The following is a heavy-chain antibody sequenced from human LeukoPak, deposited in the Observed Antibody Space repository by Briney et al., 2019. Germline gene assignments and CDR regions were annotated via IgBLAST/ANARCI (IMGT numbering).Heavy chain of an antibody. Sequence: PGGSLRLSCAASGFTFSSYWMSWVRQAPGKGLEWVSAIGSGGNTYYAASVKGRFTISRDNSKNTLYLQMNSLRAEDTAIYYCANPFYGSGPRGYWGQGTLVTVSS. CDR2: IGSGGNT. D-gene: IGHD3-10*01. J-gene: IGHJ4*02. CDR1: GFTFSSYW. V-gene: IGHV3-23*01. CDR3: ANPFYGSGPRGY.